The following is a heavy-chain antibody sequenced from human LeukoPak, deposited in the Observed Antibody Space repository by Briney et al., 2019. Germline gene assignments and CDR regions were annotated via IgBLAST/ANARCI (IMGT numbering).Heavy chain of an antibody. Sequence: CWNSGSIGYADSVKGRFTISRDNAKNSLYLQMNSLRGEDMALYYCAKGLVGSSIADFFDYWGQGTWSPSPQ. J-gene: IGHJ4*02. CDR3: AKGLVGSSIADFFDY. CDR2: CWNSGSI. D-gene: IGHD6-6*01. V-gene: IGHV3-9*03.